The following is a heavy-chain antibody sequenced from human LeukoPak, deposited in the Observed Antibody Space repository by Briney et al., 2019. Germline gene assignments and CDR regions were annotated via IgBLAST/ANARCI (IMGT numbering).Heavy chain of an antibody. Sequence: GGSLRLSCAASGFTFSTYWMHWVRQAPGKGLVWVSRIKSDGSTNYADSVKGRFTISSDNAKNIVSLQMNSLRPEDTGVYYCARAPSEIGGYYPEYFRHWGQGTLVTVSS. J-gene: IGHJ1*01. V-gene: IGHV3-74*01. CDR1: GFTFSTYW. CDR2: IKSDGST. D-gene: IGHD3-22*01. CDR3: ARAPSEIGGYYPEYFRH.